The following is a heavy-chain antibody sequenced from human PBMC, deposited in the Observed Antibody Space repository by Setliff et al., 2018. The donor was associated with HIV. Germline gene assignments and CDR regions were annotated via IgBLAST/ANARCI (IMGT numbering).Heavy chain of an antibody. CDR2: IYYSGST. CDR3: SRDALGYDNSGRFDL. CDR1: GDSLSSDYYY. V-gene: IGHV4-31*03. Sequence: KTSETLSLTCTVSGDSLSSDYYYWTWIRQHPEKGLEWIGYIYYSGSTLYNPSLRSRVTLSVDTSKNQVSLKLGSVTAADTAVYYCSRDALGYDNSGRFDLWGRGTLVTVSS. J-gene: IGHJ2*01. D-gene: IGHD3-22*01.